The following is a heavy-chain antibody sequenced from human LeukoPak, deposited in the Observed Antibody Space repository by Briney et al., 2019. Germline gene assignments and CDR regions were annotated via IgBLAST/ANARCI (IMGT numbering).Heavy chain of an antibody. Sequence: ASVKVSCKASGYTFTNYDISWVRQAPGQGLEWMGWIRPYNDITNFAQKLHGRVTLTTDTSTTTAYMELRSLRSDDTAVYYCAKDDAWLQFGDWGRGTLVIVSS. CDR2: IRPYNDIT. CDR1: GYTFTNYD. V-gene: IGHV1-18*01. J-gene: IGHJ4*02. CDR3: AKDDAWLQFGD. D-gene: IGHD5-24*01.